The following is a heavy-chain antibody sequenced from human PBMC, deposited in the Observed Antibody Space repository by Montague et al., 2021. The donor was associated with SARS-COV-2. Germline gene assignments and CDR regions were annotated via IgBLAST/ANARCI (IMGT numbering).Heavy chain of an antibody. V-gene: IGHV4-31*03. CDR2: IYYSGSS. Sequence: TLPLTCTVSGGSISSGSYYWSWIRQHPGKGLEWIGYIYYSGSSYYNPSLKSRVTISVDTSKNQFSLRLSSVTAADTAVYYCARARTSLIVVVNEFDYWGQGTLVTVSS. D-gene: IGHD2-21*01. J-gene: IGHJ4*02. CDR1: GGSISSGSYY. CDR3: ARARTSLIVVVNEFDY.